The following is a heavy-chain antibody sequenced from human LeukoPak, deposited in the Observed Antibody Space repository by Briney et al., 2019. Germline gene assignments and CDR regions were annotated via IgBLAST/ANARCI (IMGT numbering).Heavy chain of an antibody. CDR1: GFTFSSYW. CDR2: IKQDGSEK. D-gene: IGHD6-19*01. J-gene: IGHJ4*02. Sequence: GGSLRLSCAASGFTFSSYWMSWVRQAPGKGLEWVANIKQDGSEKYYVDSVKGRFTISRDNAKNSLYLQMNSLRAEDTAVYYCVREWEDSSGWSFDYWGQGTLVTVSS. CDR3: VREWEDSSGWSFDY. V-gene: IGHV3-7*03.